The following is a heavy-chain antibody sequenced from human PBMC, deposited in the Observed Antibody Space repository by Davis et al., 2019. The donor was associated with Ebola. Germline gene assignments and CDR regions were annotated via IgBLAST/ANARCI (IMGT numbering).Heavy chain of an antibody. V-gene: IGHV1-18*04. D-gene: IGHD3-3*01. CDR1: GYTFTSYG. CDR3: ARPSYDSFYYYGMDV. Sequence: AASVKVSCKASGYTFTSYGISWVRQAPGQGLEWMGWISAYNGNTKYAQKLQGRVTMTTDTSTSTAYMELTSLRSDDTAVYYCARPSYDSFYYYGMDVWGQGTTVTVSS. J-gene: IGHJ6*02. CDR2: ISAYNGNT.